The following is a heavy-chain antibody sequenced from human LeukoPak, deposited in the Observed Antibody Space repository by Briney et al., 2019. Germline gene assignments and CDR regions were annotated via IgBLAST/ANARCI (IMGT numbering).Heavy chain of an antibody. J-gene: IGHJ4*02. D-gene: IGHD3-10*01. Sequence: GGSLRLSCAASGFTFSSYAMHWVRQAPGKGLEWVAVISYDGSNKYYADSVKGRFTISRDNSKNTLYLQMSSLRAEDTAVYYCARPRDGSGSYTPHPDYWGQGTLVTVSS. V-gene: IGHV3-30-3*01. CDR1: GFTFSSYA. CDR2: ISYDGSNK. CDR3: ARPRDGSGSYTPHPDY.